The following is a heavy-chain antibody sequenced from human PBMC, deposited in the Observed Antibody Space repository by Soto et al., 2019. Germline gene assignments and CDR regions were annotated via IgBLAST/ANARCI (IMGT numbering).Heavy chain of an antibody. CDR2: IWYDGSNK. CDR3: ARDRGFDYDFDY. CDR1: GFTISSYG. Sequence: GRSLRLYCAASGFTISSYGMHWVRQAPGKGLEWVAVIWYDGSNKYYADSVKGRFTISRDNSKNTLYLQMNSLRAEDMAVYYCARDRGFDYDFDYWGQGTLVTVSS. J-gene: IGHJ4*02. V-gene: IGHV3-33*01. D-gene: IGHD3-9*01.